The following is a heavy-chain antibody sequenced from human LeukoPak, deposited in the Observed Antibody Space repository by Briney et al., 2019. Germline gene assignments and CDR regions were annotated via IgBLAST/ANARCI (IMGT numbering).Heavy chain of an antibody. CDR2: ISSSSSTI. CDR3: AREDYAYYYGMDV. V-gene: IGHV3-48*04. J-gene: IGHJ6*02. Sequence: GGSLRLSCAASGFTFSSYSMNWVRQAPGKGLERVSYISSSSSTIYYADSVKGRFTISRDNAKNSLYLQMNSLRAEDTAVYYCAREDYAYYYGMDVWGQGTTVTVSS. D-gene: IGHD4-17*01. CDR1: GFTFSSYS.